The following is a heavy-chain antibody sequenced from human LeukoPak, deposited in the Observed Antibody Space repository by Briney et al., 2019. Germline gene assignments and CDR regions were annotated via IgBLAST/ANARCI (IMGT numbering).Heavy chain of an antibody. V-gene: IGHV6-1*01. D-gene: IGHD3-22*01. Sequence: SQTLSLTCGISGDSVSRNNAGWNWIRQSPSRGLEWLGRTYYRSKWYSDFAPSVRNRITINPDTSKNQFSLKLSSVTAADTAVYYCARRNSRRYYYDSSGERAFDYWGQGTLSPSPQ. J-gene: IGHJ4*02. CDR2: TYYRSKWYS. CDR1: GDSVSRNNAG. CDR3: ARRNSRRYYYDSSGERAFDY.